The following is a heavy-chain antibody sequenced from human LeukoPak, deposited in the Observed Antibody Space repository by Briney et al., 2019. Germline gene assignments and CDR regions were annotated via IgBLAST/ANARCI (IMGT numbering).Heavy chain of an antibody. CDR3: ATIYDDSSGYSPTFDY. CDR1: GYTLTELS. D-gene: IGHD3-22*01. CDR2: FDPEDGET. Sequence: ASVKVSCKVSGYTLTELSMHWVRQAPGKGLEWMGGFDPEDGETIYAQKFQGRVTMTEDTSTDTAYMELSSLRSEDTAVYYCATIYDDSSGYSPTFDYWGQGTLVTVSS. V-gene: IGHV1-24*01. J-gene: IGHJ4*02.